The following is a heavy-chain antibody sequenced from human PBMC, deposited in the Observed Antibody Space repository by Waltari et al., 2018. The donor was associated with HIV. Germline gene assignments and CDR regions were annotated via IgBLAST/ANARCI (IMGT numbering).Heavy chain of an antibody. Sequence: QVQLQQWGAGLLKPSETLSLTCAVYGGSLRDYYWSWIRHPPGRGLEWIGEINHSGSTNYNPSLNSRVTISVDTSKNQFSLKLSSVTAADTAVYYCARGGNYYRSGSYYKLDYWGQGTLVTVSS. CDR3: ARGGNYYRSGSYYKLDY. CDR1: GGSLRDYY. V-gene: IGHV4-34*01. CDR2: INHSGST. D-gene: IGHD3-10*01. J-gene: IGHJ4*02.